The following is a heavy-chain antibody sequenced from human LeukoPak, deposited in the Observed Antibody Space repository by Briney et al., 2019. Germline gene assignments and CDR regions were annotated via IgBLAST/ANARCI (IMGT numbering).Heavy chain of an antibody. CDR3: ARSYTDYYDSSGLDF. J-gene: IGHJ4*02. D-gene: IGHD3-22*01. CDR2: IYTSGCT. V-gene: IGHV4-61*09. CDR1: GGSISSGTYY. Sequence: SETLSLTCTVSGGSISSGTYYWSWIRQPAGKGLEWIGHIYTSGCTKYSPSLKSRVTISVDTSKNQFSLRLSSVTAADTAVYYCARSYTDYYDSSGLDFWGQGTLVTVSS.